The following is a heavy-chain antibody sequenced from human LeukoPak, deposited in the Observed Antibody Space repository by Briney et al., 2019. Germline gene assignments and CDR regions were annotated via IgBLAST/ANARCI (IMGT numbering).Heavy chain of an antibody. D-gene: IGHD3-22*01. J-gene: IGHJ4*02. V-gene: IGHV4-61*02. CDR1: GYSISSGYY. CDR2: IYTSGST. CDR3: ARGRGVPYYYDSSGYSPYFDY. Sequence: PSETLSLTCTVSGYSISSGYYWSWIRQPAGKGLEWIGRIYTSGSTNYNPSLKSRVTISVDTSKNQFSLKLSSVTAADTAVYYCARGRGVPYYYDSSGYSPYFDYWGQGTLVTVSS.